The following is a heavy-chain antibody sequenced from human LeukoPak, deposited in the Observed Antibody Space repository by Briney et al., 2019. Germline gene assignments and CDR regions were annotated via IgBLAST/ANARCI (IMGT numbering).Heavy chain of an antibody. J-gene: IGHJ4*02. Sequence: GGSLRLSCAASGFTVSSSYMSWVRLAPGKGLEWVSVIYSGGSTYYADSVKGRFIISRDNAKNSLYLQMNSLRAEDTAVYYCARARYSSSWQFDYWGQGTLVTVSS. CDR1: GFTVSSSY. CDR2: IYSGGST. D-gene: IGHD6-13*01. V-gene: IGHV3-66*01. CDR3: ARARYSSSWQFDY.